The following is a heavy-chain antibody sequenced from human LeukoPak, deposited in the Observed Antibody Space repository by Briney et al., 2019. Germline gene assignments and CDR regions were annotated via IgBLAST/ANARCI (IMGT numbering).Heavy chain of an antibody. CDR1: GGTFSSNA. V-gene: IGHV1-69*13. D-gene: IGHD3-10*01. J-gene: IGHJ6*03. Sequence: SVKVSCKASGGTFSSNAISWVRQAPGQGLEWMGGIIPISGTPNYAQKFQDRVTISADESTNTAFLELGSLRSEDTAVYYCSSGTYYNPYFYMDVWGKGTTVTISS. CDR2: IIPISGTP. CDR3: SSGTYYNPYFYMDV.